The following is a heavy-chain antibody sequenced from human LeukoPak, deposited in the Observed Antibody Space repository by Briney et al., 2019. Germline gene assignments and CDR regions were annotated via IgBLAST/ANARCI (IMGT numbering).Heavy chain of an antibody. CDR2: ITSDGSNK. V-gene: IGHV3-30*03. D-gene: IGHD3-3*01. J-gene: IGHJ4*02. Sequence: GGSLRLSCAATGFTFNTYGMHWVRQAPGKGLEWLAVITSDGSNKHYADTVKGRFTISRDNSNNTLFLQMDSLRVEDTAVYYCARVVLYYDFWSAYFHDWGQGTLVTVSS. CDR1: GFTFNTYG. CDR3: ARVVLYYDFWSAYFHD.